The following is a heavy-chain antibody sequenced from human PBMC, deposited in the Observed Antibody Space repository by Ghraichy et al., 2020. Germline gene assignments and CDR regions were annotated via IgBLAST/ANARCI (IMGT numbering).Heavy chain of an antibody. CDR1: GFTFSNYA. V-gene: IGHV3-30-3*01. CDR2: ISYDGSTK. D-gene: IGHD2-2*01. Sequence: GESLRLSCAASGFTFSNYAMHWVRQAPGKGLEWVAVISYDGSTKYYAESVEGRFTLFRDNSKNTLYLQMNSLKTEDTAVYYCARGWGYCSGSSCPGAVSTSWAYWGPGTLVTVSS. CDR3: ARGWGYCSGSSCPGAVSTSWAY. J-gene: IGHJ4*02.